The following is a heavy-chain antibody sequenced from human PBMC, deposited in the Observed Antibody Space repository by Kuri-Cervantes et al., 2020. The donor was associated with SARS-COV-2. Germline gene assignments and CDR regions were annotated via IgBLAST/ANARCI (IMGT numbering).Heavy chain of an antibody. CDR2: IYSGGST. V-gene: IGHV3-53*01. CDR1: GFTVSSNY. D-gene: IGHD4-17*01. CDR3: TTATTTAVAYYFDY. J-gene: IGHJ4*02. Sequence: GESLKISCAASGFTVSSNYMSWVRQAPGKGLEWVSVIYSGGSTYYADSVKGRFTISRDNSKNTLYLQMNSLKTEDTAVYYCTTATTTAVAYYFDYWGQGTLVTVSS.